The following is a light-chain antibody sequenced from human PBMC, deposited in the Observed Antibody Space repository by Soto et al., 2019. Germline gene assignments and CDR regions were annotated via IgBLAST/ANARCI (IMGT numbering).Light chain of an antibody. CDR1: QSISSY. J-gene: IGKJ1*01. CDR3: QHYGSSPTWT. Sequence: DIQMTQSPSSLSASVVDRVTITCLASQSISSYLNWYQQKPGKAPKLLIYAASSLQSGVPSRFSGSGSGTDFTLTISRLEPEDFAVYYCQHYGSSPTWTFGQGTKVDIK. CDR2: AAS. V-gene: IGKV1-39*01.